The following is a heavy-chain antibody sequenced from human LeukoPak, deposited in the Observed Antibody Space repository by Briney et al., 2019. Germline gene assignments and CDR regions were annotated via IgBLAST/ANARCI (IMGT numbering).Heavy chain of an antibody. CDR3: AKGAADYFDY. Sequence: GGPLRLSCAASGFTFSSYAMSWVRQAPGKGLEWVSAISGSGGSTYYADSVKGRFTISGDNSKNTLYLQINSLRAEDTAVYYCAKGAADYFDYWGQGTLVTVSS. CDR1: GFTFSSYA. V-gene: IGHV3-23*01. J-gene: IGHJ4*02. CDR2: ISGSGGST. D-gene: IGHD2-15*01.